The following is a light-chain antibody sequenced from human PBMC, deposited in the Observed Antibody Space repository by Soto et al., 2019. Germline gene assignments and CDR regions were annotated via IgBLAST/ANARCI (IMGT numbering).Light chain of an antibody. CDR2: GRI. CDR1: QAINND. CDR3: QGLNRYPIT. Sequence: IQLTQSPSSLSASVGDRVTITCRATQAINNDMAWYQQKPGRAPDLLIYGRITLEDGAPPRFSDSGSGTDFTLTISGLQPEDFATYYCQGLNRYPITFGQGTRLEIK. V-gene: IGKV1-9*01. J-gene: IGKJ5*01.